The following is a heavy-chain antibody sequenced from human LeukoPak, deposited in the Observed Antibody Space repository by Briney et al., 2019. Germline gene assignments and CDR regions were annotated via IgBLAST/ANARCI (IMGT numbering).Heavy chain of an antibody. CDR1: GFTFSSYS. Sequence: GGSLRLSCAASGFTFSSYSMNWVRQAPGKGLEWVSSISSGSSYIYYADSVKGRFTISRDNAENSLYLQMNSLRAEDTAVYYCARAGVGFLFGMGVWGQGTTVTVSS. V-gene: IGHV3-21*01. J-gene: IGHJ6*02. CDR2: ISSGSSYI. CDR3: ARAGVGFLFGMGV. D-gene: IGHD2-2*03.